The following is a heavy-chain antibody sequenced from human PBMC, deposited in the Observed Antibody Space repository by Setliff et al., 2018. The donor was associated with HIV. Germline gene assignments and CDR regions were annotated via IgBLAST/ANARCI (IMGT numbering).Heavy chain of an antibody. J-gene: IGHJ4*02. CDR3: ARVPSRRGATRDY. CDR1: GGSIRSHY. D-gene: IGHD1-26*01. Sequence: SETLSLTCTVSGGSIRSHYWSWIRQPPGKGLEWIGYIYYSGSTNYNPSLKSRVTISVDTSKNQFSLKLSSVTAADTAVYYCARVPSRRGATRDYWGQGTLVTVSS. V-gene: IGHV4-59*11. CDR2: IYYSGST.